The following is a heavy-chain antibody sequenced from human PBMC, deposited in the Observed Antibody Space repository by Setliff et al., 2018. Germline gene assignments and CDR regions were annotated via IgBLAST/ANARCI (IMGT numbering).Heavy chain of an antibody. CDR3: ARERGDIVTTTSYYYYLDV. CDR1: GYTFTDYA. Sequence: ASVKVSCKASGYTFTDYAMHWVRQAPGQRLEWMGWINPGNGNTKYSQRFQGRVTITTDESTSTAYMELSSLRSEDTAVYYCARERGDIVTTTSYYYYLDVWGKGTTVTVSS. V-gene: IGHV1-3*01. J-gene: IGHJ6*03. D-gene: IGHD5-12*01. CDR2: INPGNGNT.